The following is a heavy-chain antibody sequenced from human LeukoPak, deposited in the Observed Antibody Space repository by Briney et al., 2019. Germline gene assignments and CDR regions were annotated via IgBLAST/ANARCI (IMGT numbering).Heavy chain of an antibody. CDR1: GYRFTDYW. CDR3: ARRSPTVTYAFDI. V-gene: IGHV5-51*01. Sequence: GESLKISCKGSGYRFTDYWIGWVRQMPGKGLEWMGIIYPGDSDTRYSPSFQGQVTISADKSISTAYLQWSSLKASDTAMYYCARRSPTVTYAFDIWGQGTMVTVSS. CDR2: IYPGDSDT. J-gene: IGHJ3*02. D-gene: IGHD4-17*01.